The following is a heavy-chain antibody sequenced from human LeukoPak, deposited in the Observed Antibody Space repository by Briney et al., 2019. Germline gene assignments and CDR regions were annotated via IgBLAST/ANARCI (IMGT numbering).Heavy chain of an antibody. CDR3: ARRSAMVDYYYMDV. D-gene: IGHD5-18*01. Sequence: GESLKISCKGSGYSFTSYWIGWVRQMPGKGLEWMEIIYPGDSDTSYSPYFQGQVTISADKSISTASLQWSSLKASDTAMYYCARRSAMVDYYYMDVWGKGTTVTVSS. CDR1: GYSFTSYW. CDR2: IYPGDSDT. J-gene: IGHJ6*03. V-gene: IGHV5-51*01.